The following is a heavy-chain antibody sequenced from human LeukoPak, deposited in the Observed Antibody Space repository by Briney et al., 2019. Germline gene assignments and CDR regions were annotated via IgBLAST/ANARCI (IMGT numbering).Heavy chain of an antibody. J-gene: IGHJ5*02. D-gene: IGHD1-7*01. Sequence: PSETLSLTCTVSGGSISSGGYSWSWIRQHPGKGLEWIGYIYYSGSTYYNPSLKSRVTMSVDTSKNQFSLKLSSVTAADTAVYYCARVLNFNWFDPWGQGTLVTVSS. CDR1: GGSISSGGYS. CDR2: IYYSGST. CDR3: ARVLNFNWFDP. V-gene: IGHV4-31*03.